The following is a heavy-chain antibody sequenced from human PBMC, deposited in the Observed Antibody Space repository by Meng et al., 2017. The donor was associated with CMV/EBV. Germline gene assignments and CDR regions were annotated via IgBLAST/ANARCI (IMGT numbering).Heavy chain of an antibody. D-gene: IGHD4-23*01. CDR2: IRYDGSNK. CDR3: AKDTVVQGGMDV. J-gene: IGHJ6*02. CDR1: GGTFSSYA. V-gene: IGHV3-30*02. Sequence: SCKASGGTFSSYAISWVRQAPGKGLEWVAFIRYDGSNKYYADSVKGRFTISRDNSKNTLYLQMNSLRAEDTAVYYCAKDTVVQGGMDVWGQGTTVTVSS.